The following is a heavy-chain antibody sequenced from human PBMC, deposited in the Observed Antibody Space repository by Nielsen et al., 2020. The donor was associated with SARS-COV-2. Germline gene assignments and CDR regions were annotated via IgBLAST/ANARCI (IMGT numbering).Heavy chain of an antibody. Sequence: SETLSLTCTVSGGSISSYYWSWIRQPPGKGLEWIGYIYYSGSTNYNPSLKSRVTISVDTSKNQFSLKLSSVTAADTAVYYCARIRGAAAVPNFRFDPWGQGTLVTVSS. CDR2: IYYSGST. V-gene: IGHV4-59*13. CDR3: ARIRGAAAVPNFRFDP. CDR1: GGSISSYY. D-gene: IGHD6-13*01. J-gene: IGHJ5*02.